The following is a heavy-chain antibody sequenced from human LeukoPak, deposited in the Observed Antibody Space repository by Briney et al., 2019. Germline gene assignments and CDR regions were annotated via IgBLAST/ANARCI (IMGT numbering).Heavy chain of an antibody. V-gene: IGHV4-4*09. J-gene: IGHJ1*01. CDR1: GGCISSYY. Sequence: SETLSLTCTVSGGCISSYYWSWIRQPPGKGLEWIGYIYTSGSTKYNPSLKSRVTISVDTSKNQFSLKLSSVTAADTAVYYCARHSIAAAGHFQHWGQGTLVTVSS. D-gene: IGHD6-13*01. CDR2: IYTSGST. CDR3: ARHSIAAAGHFQH.